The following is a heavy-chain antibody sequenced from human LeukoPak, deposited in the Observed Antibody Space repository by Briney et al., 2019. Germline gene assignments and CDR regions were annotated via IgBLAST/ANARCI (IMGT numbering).Heavy chain of an antibody. CDR2: IYYSGST. D-gene: IGHD5-12*01. J-gene: IGHJ6*02. Sequence: SETLSLTCTVSGGSISSYYWSWIRQPPGKGLEWIGYIYYSGSTNYNPSLKSRVTISVDTSKNQFSLKLSSVTAADTAVYYCARDGRLRRQYYYGMDVWGQGTTVTVSS. CDR3: ARDGRLRRQYYYGMDV. CDR1: GGSISSYY. V-gene: IGHV4-59*01.